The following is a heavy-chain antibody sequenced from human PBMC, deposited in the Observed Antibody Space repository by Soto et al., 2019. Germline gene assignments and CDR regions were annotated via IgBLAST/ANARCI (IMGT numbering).Heavy chain of an antibody. CDR1: GGTFSSRA. D-gene: IGHD3-16*01. V-gene: IGHV1-69*01. J-gene: IGHJ6*02. CDR2: IIPVFGRV. CDR3: ANSRGGTFLGYHGMDI. Sequence: QVQLVQSGPEVKKTGTSVKVSCKASGGTFSSRAISWVRQAPGQGLEWMGGIIPVFGRVNYAEKFQDRGTITADESTGTVYMELRRLRSEDTALYYWANSRGGTFLGYHGMDIWGQGTTVSVSS.